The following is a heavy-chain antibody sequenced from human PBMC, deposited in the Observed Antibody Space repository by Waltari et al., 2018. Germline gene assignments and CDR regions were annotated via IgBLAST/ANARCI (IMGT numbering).Heavy chain of an antibody. CDR2: IKPNDGGT. V-gene: IGHV1-2*02. CDR3: AGGDEGSGVYYKF. Sequence: QVQLVQSGAEVRKPGASVRVSCGTSGYRFNDFYIHWLRQAPGHGLEFIGWIKPNDGGTPYAEKFRNRVTVTMDMTTSTAYLELDSLRSDDTAVYYCAGGDEGSGVYYKFWGQGTLVTVSS. J-gene: IGHJ1*01. D-gene: IGHD3-10*01. CDR1: GYRFNDFY.